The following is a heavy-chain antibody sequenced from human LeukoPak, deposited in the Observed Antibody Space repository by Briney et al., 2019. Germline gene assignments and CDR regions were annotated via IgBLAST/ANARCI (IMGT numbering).Heavy chain of an antibody. Sequence: GGSLRLSCAASGFTFSSYGMHWVRQAPGKGLEWVAAISYDGSNTYYADSVKGRFTISRDNSKNTLYLQMNSLRAEDTAVYYCAITGGTTTPRARFDYWGQGTLVTVSS. J-gene: IGHJ4*02. CDR2: ISYDGSNT. V-gene: IGHV3-30*03. D-gene: IGHD1-26*01. CDR3: AITGGTTTPRARFDY. CDR1: GFTFSSYG.